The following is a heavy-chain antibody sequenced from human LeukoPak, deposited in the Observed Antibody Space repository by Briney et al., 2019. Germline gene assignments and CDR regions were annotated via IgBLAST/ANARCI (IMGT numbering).Heavy chain of an antibody. D-gene: IGHD5-18*01. Sequence: GGPLRLSCAASGFTFSSYAMSWVRQAPGKGLEWVSAISGSGGSTYYADSVKGRFTISRDNSKNTLYLQMNSLRAEDTAVYYCAKVKGSYGSRYYFDYWGQGTLVTVSS. V-gene: IGHV3-23*01. CDR1: GFTFSSYA. J-gene: IGHJ4*02. CDR2: ISGSGGST. CDR3: AKVKGSYGSRYYFDY.